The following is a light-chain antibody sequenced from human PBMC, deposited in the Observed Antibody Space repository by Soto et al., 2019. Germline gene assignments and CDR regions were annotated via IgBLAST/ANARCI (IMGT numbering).Light chain of an antibody. V-gene: IGKV2-28*01. CDR2: LGS. CDR3: MQSLQTPA. J-gene: IGKJ1*01. CDR1: QSLLHSNGYNY. Sequence: IVLTQSPLSLPVTPGEPASISCKSSQSLLHSNGYNYLDWYLQKPGQSPQLLIFLGSNRASGVPDRFSGSGSGTDSTLKINRVEAEDVGVYYCMQSLQTPAFGQGTKVDIK.